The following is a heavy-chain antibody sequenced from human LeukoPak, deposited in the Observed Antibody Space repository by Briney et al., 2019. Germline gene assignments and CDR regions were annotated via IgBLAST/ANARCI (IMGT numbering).Heavy chain of an antibody. J-gene: IGHJ4*02. V-gene: IGHV3-21*01. D-gene: IGHD2-15*01. CDR2: ITTSSSYM. CDR3: ARGSF. CDR1: GFAFRTYN. Sequence: PGGSLRLSCAASGFAFRTYNMNWVRQAPGKGLEWVSSITTSSSYMSYADSVKGRFTISRDNAKNSLYLQMNSLRAEDTAVYYCARGSFWGQGTLVTVSS.